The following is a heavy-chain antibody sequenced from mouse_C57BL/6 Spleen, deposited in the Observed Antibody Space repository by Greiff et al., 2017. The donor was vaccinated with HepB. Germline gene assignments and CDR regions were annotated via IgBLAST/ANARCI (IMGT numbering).Heavy chain of an antibody. V-gene: IGHV7-3*01. Sequence: EVMLVESGGGLVQPGGSLSLSCAASGFTFTDYYMSWVRQPPGKALEWLGFIRNKANGYTTEYSASVKGRFTISRDNSQSILYLQMNALRAEDSATYYCARESYDYAYYAMDYWGQGTSVTVSS. CDR1: GFTFTDYY. CDR2: IRNKANGYTT. D-gene: IGHD2-4*01. J-gene: IGHJ4*01. CDR3: ARESYDYAYYAMDY.